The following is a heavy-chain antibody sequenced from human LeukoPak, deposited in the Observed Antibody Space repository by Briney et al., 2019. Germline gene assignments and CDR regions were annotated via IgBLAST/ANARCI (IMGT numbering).Heavy chain of an antibody. CDR1: GDSIGSYY. J-gene: IGHJ4*02. V-gene: IGHV4-59*01. CDR2: IYYSGST. Sequence: PSETLSLTCTVSGDSIGSYYWSWIRQPPGKGLEWIGYIYYSGSTNYNPSLKSRVTISVDTSKNQFSLKLSSVTAADTAVYYCARVLYGDYVWYFDYWGQGTLVTVSS. CDR3: ARVLYGDYVWYFDY. D-gene: IGHD4-17*01.